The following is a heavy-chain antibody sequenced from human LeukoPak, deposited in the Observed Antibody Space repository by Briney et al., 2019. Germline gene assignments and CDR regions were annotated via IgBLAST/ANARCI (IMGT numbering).Heavy chain of an antibody. J-gene: IGHJ3*02. Sequence: ASVKVSCKASGYTFTSYYMHWVRQAPGQGLEWMGIINPSGGSTSYAQKLQGRVTMTRDTSTSTVYMELSSLRSEDTAVYYCANLAVAGTTDDAFDIWGQGTMVTVSS. CDR2: INPSGGST. V-gene: IGHV1-46*01. D-gene: IGHD6-19*01. CDR3: ANLAVAGTTDDAFDI. CDR1: GYTFTSYY.